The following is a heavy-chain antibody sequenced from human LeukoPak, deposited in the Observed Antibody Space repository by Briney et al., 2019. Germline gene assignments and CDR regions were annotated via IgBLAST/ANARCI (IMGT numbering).Heavy chain of an antibody. CDR2: MNPNSGST. J-gene: IGHJ5*02. Sequence: ASVKVSCKASGYTFTSYDINWVRQATGQGLEWMGWMNPNSGSTGYAQKFQGRATMTRNTSISTAYMELSSLRSEDTAVYYCARGVVVPAARSRFDPWGQGTLVTVSS. D-gene: IGHD2-2*01. CDR1: GYTFTSYD. CDR3: ARGVVVPAARSRFDP. V-gene: IGHV1-8*01.